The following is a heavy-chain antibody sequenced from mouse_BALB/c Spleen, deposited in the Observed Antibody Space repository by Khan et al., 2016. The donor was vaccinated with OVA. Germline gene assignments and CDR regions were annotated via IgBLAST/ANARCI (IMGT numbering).Heavy chain of an antibody. CDR3: ARANYFGRSLYAMDS. Sequence: DLVKPGASVRLSCKASGYTFTSYWVHWIKQRPGQGLEWIGQISPGSGSDYYNEMFKGRATLTVDTSSTTAYNHLSSLSSEDSAVYFCARANYFGRSLYAMDSWGQGTSVTVSS. CDR1: GYTFTSYW. D-gene: IGHD1-1*01. V-gene: IGHV1S41*01. J-gene: IGHJ4*01. CDR2: ISPGSGSD.